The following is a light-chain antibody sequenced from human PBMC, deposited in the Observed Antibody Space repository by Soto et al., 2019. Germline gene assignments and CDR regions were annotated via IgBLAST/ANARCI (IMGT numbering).Light chain of an antibody. CDR2: DAY. CDR3: QQSSDWPPIT. Sequence: DIVLTQSPDTLSLSAGDRATLSCRASQSISSYLAWYQQKPCQSPRLLIYDAYNRATGIPARFSGSGSGTDFTPTISSLEPEDFAVYYCQQSSDWPPITCGQGTRLEIK. J-gene: IGKJ5*01. V-gene: IGKV3-11*01. CDR1: QSISSY.